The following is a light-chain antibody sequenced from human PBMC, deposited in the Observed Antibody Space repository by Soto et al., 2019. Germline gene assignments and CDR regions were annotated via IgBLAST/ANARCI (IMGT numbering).Light chain of an antibody. J-gene: IGKJ2*01. Sequence: LVLTQSPDTLSLSPGERATLSCRASQSVDSDYLAWYQQRPGQAPRLLIYGASSRLTGVPDRFSGSGSGTDFTLTISRLAPDDFAVYYCQQYNNWPSFGQGTKLEIK. CDR3: QQYNNWPS. V-gene: IGKV3-20*01. CDR1: QSVDSDY. CDR2: GAS.